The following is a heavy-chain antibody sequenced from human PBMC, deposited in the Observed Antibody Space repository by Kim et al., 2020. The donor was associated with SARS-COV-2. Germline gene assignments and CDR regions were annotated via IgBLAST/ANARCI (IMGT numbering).Heavy chain of an antibody. CDR3: TRELVRGPYFDY. Sequence: GGSLRLSCAASGFTVSSNYMNWVRQAPGKGLEWVSLIYSCGSTYYADSVKGRFTISRDNSKNTLYLQMNSLRVEDTAVYYCTRELVRGPYFDYWGQGTLVTVSS. J-gene: IGHJ4*02. D-gene: IGHD3-10*01. CDR1: GFTVSSNY. CDR2: IYSCGST. V-gene: IGHV3-53*01.